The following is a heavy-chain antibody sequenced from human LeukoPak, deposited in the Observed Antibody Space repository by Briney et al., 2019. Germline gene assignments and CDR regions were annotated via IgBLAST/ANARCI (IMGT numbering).Heavy chain of an antibody. CDR1: GYTFTSYG. J-gene: IGHJ6*03. V-gene: IGHV1-18*01. CDR3: ARGGQVDTAMVKYYYYYYYMDV. D-gene: IGHD5-18*01. Sequence: ASVKVSCKASGYTFTSYGISWVRQAPGQGLEWMGWISAYNGKTNYAQKLQGRVTMTTDTSTSTAYMALRSLRSDDTAVYYCARGGQVDTAMVKYYYYYYYMDVWGKGTTVTVSS. CDR2: ISAYNGKT.